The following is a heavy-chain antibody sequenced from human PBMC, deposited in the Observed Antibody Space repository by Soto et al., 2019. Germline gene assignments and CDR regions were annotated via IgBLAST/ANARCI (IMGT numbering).Heavy chain of an antibody. CDR3: ARTYYGDVDAFDI. CDR2: INHSGNT. V-gene: IGHV4-34*01. Sequence: TSETLSLTCAVYGGSFSGYYWGWIRQPPGKGLEWIGEINHSGNTNYNPSLKSRVTISVDTSKNQFSLKLSSVTAADTAVYYCARTYYGDVDAFDIWGQGTMVTVSS. J-gene: IGHJ3*02. CDR1: GGSFSGYY. D-gene: IGHD3-3*01.